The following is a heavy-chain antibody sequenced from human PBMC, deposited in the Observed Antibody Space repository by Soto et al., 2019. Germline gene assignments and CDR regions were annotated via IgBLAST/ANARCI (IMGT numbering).Heavy chain of an antibody. CDR2: ISGSGDGT. CDR1: GFTFRTYA. Sequence: EVQLLESGGALVQPGGSLRLSCVVSGFTFRTYAMSWVRQAPWKGLEWVSGISGSGDGTLYVDSLKDRFTSSRDNSKKTLYLQMNSLRAEDTAVYYCAKENLVVVTSGDFDYWGQGTLVTVSS. V-gene: IGHV3-23*01. D-gene: IGHD2-21*02. J-gene: IGHJ4*02. CDR3: AKENLVVVTSGDFDY.